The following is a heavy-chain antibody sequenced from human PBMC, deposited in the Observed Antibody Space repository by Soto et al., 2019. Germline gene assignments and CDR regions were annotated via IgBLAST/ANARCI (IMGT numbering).Heavy chain of an antibody. Sequence: QVQLQESGPGLVKPSQTLSLTCTVSGGSISSGGYYWSWIRQHPGKGLEWIGYIYYSGSTYYNPSLKRRVTISVDTSKNQFSLKLSSVTAADTAVYYCARGRVVPAHYFDYWGQGTLVTVSS. CDR2: IYYSGST. D-gene: IGHD2-15*01. V-gene: IGHV4-31*03. J-gene: IGHJ4*02. CDR3: ARGRVVPAHYFDY. CDR1: GGSISSGGYY.